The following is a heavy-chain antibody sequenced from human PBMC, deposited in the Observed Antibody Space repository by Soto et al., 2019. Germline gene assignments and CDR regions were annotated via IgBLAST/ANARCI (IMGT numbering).Heavy chain of an antibody. V-gene: IGHV1-18*01. Sequence: AASVKVSCKASGYTFTSYGISWVRQAPGQGLEWMGWISAYNGNTNYAQKLQGRVTMTTDTSTSTAYMELRSLRSDDTAVCYCARGPYCSSTSCYSQRDYWGQGALVTVSS. CDR1: GYTFTSYG. J-gene: IGHJ4*02. D-gene: IGHD2-2*01. CDR2: ISAYNGNT. CDR3: ARGPYCSSTSCYSQRDY.